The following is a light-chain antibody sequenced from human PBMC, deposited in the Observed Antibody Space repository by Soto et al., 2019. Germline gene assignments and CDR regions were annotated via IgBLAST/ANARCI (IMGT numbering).Light chain of an antibody. V-gene: IGLV2-14*01. J-gene: IGLJ1*01. CDR1: SSDVGGYNF. CDR2: EVS. Sequence: QPASVSGSPGQSITISCTGTSSDVGGYNFVSWYQQHPGRAPKLLIYEVSRRPSGVSNRFSGSKSGDTASLTISGLQAEDEADYYCYSYRGYYTRVFGTGTKVTVL. CDR3: YSYRGYYTRV.